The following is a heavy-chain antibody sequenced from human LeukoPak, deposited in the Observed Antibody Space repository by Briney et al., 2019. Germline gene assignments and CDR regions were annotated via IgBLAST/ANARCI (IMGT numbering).Heavy chain of an antibody. CDR1: GFTFSGHS. J-gene: IGHJ4*02. CDR3: GRVIAGAIDY. Sequence: GGSLRLSCAASGFTFSGHSMTRVRQAPGKGLEWVANINLDGSERFYVDFVKGRFTISRDNADNSMYLQMNSLRAEDTAVYYCGRVIAGAIDYWGQGTLVTVSS. V-gene: IGHV3-7*01. CDR2: INLDGSER. D-gene: IGHD6-13*01.